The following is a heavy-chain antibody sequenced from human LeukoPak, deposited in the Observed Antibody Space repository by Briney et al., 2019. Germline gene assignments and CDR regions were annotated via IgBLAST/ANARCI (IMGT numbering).Heavy chain of an antibody. V-gene: IGHV1-46*01. D-gene: IGHD3-10*01. CDR3: ARSPSGAYYYYGMDV. J-gene: IGHJ6*02. CDR1: GYTFTSYD. CDR2: INPSGGST. Sequence: ASVKVSCKASGYTFTSYDINWVRQATGQGLEWMGIINPSGGSTSYAQKFQGRATMTRDTSTSTVYMELSSLRSEDTAVYYCARSPSGAYYYYGMDVWGQGTTVTVSS.